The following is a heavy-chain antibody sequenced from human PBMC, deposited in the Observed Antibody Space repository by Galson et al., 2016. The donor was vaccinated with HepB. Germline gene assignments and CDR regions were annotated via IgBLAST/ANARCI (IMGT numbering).Heavy chain of an antibody. CDR2: IKSRTDDGTT. CDR3: TTPPAGFWWVLPR. Sequence: SLRLSCAASGITVTNAWMTWVRQAPGKGLEWVGRIKSRTDDGTTDLAAPVKGRFTISRDDSKNTLYLQMNRLKAEDTAVYYCTTPPAGFWWVLPRWGQRALVTVSS. D-gene: IGHD2-15*01. V-gene: IGHV3-15*01. J-gene: IGHJ4*02. CDR1: GITVTNAW.